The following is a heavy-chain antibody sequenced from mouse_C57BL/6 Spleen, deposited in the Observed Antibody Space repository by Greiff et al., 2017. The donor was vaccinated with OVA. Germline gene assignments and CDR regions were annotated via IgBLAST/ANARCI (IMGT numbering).Heavy chain of an antibody. D-gene: IGHD2-3*01. CDR2: IWSGGST. Sequence: QVQLKESGPGLVQPSQSLSITCTVSGFSLTSYGVHWVRQSPGKGLEWLGVIWSGGSTDYNAAFISRLSISKDNSKSQVFFKMNSLQADDTAIYYCARNRGDFYDGYPQAMDYWGQGTSVTVSS. J-gene: IGHJ4*01. V-gene: IGHV2-2*01. CDR1: GFSLTSYG. CDR3: ARNRGDFYDGYPQAMDY.